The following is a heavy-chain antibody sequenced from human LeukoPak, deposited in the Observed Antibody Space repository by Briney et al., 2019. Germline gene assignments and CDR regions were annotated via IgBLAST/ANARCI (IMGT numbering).Heavy chain of an antibody. CDR1: GFTFSSYA. V-gene: IGHV3-64*01. Sequence: PGGSLRLSCAASGFTFSSYAMHWVRQAPGKGLEYASAISSNGGSTYYANSVKGRFTISRDNSKNTLYLQMGSLRAEDMAVYYCAREASDYWGQGTLVTVSS. J-gene: IGHJ4*02. CDR2: ISSNGGST. CDR3: AREASDY.